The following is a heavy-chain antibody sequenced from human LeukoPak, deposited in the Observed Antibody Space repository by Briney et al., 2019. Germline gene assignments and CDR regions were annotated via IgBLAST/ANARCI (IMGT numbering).Heavy chain of an antibody. CDR2: TKPDGSAE. CDR1: GFTFRNYW. V-gene: IGHV3-7*01. D-gene: IGHD6-25*01. Sequence: GGSLKLSCAASGFTFRNYWMGWVRQAPGKGLEWVANTKPDGSAEYYADSVRGRFTTSRDDANNLLYLQMNRLRAEDTAVYYCARDVSGEYDSASRIHLDSWGQGTLVSVSS. CDR3: ARDVSGEYDSASRIHLDS. J-gene: IGHJ4*02.